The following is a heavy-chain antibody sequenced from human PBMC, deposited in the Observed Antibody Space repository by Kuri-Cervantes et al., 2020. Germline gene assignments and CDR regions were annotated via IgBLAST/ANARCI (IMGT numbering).Heavy chain of an antibody. CDR2: ISYDGSNK. J-gene: IGHJ6*02. V-gene: IGHV3-30-3*01. Sequence: GGSLRLSCAASGFTFSSYAMHWVRQAPGKGLEWVAVISYDGSNKYYADSVKGRFTISRDNSKNTLYLQMNSLRAEGTAVYYCARGDYGNYYYYGMDVWGQGTTVTVSS. D-gene: IGHD3-16*01. CDR1: GFTFSSYA. CDR3: ARGDYGNYYYYGMDV.